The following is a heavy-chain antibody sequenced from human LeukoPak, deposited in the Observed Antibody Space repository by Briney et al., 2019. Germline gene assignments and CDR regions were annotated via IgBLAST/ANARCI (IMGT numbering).Heavy chain of an antibody. CDR2: INHSGST. D-gene: IGHD6-13*01. J-gene: IGHJ6*03. Sequence: SETLSLTCAVYGGSFSGYYWSWIRQPPGKGLEWIGEINHSGSTNYNPSLKSRVTISVDTSKNQFSLKLSSVTAADTAVYYCAGGHSSYYYYMDVWGKGTTVTVSS. CDR3: AGGHSSYYYYMDV. V-gene: IGHV4-34*01. CDR1: GGSFSGYY.